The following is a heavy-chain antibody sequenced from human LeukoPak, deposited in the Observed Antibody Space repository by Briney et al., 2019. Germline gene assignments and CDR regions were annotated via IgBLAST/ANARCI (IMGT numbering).Heavy chain of an antibody. J-gene: IGHJ4*02. Sequence: PSETMSLTCTVSGGSISSYYWSWIRQPPGKGLGWIGYIYYSGSTNYNPSLKSRVTISVDTSKNQFSLKLSSVTAADTAVYYCARQRRSSGYNDYWGQGTLVTVSS. CDR2: IYYSGST. CDR1: GGSISSYY. D-gene: IGHD3-22*01. CDR3: ARQRRSSGYNDY. V-gene: IGHV4-59*08.